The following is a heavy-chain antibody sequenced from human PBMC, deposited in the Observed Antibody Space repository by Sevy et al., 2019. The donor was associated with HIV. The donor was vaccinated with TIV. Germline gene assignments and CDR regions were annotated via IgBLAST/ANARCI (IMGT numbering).Heavy chain of an antibody. Sequence: GESLKISCKGSGYDFTPYWIGWVRQMPGQGLGWMGIIYPGNSDTGYGPSFQGQVTISVDKSINTAFLQWSSLRASDTAIYYCARQGDLDYFDYWGQGTLVTVSS. D-gene: IGHD3-10*01. V-gene: IGHV5-51*01. J-gene: IGHJ4*02. CDR1: GYDFTPYW. CDR2: IYPGNSDT. CDR3: ARQGDLDYFDY.